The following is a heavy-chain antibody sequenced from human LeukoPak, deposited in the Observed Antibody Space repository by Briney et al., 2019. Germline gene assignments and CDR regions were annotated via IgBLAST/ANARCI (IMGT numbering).Heavy chain of an antibody. J-gene: IGHJ4*02. V-gene: IGHV1-69*06. Sequence: GSSVKVSCKASGGTFSSYAISWVRQAPGQELEWMGGIIPIFGTANYAQKFQGRVTITADKSTSTAYMELSSLRSEDTAVYYCARDLNSYDILTGYLHTFDYWGQGTLVTVSS. CDR1: GGTFSSYA. CDR3: ARDLNSYDILTGYLHTFDY. D-gene: IGHD3-9*01. CDR2: IIPIFGTA.